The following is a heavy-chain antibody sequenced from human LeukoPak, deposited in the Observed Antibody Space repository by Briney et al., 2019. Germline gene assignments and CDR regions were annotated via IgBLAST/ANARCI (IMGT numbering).Heavy chain of an antibody. CDR2: ISTSGSST. D-gene: IGHD3-3*01. J-gene: IGHJ4*02. V-gene: IGHV3-23*01. CDR1: GFTFTSYA. Sequence: GGSLRLSCAASGFTFTSYAVNWVRQAPGKGLEWVSFISTSGSSTHYADSVKGRFTISRDNSNNTLYLQINSLRAEDTAAYYCAKGAQYDFWTGYTLEYFDVWGKGTLVTVSS. CDR3: AKGAQYDFWTGYTLEYFDV.